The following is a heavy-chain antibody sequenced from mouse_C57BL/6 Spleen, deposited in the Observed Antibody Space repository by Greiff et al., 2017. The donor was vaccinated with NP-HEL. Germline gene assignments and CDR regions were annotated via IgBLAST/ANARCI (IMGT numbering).Heavy chain of an antibody. J-gene: IGHJ4*01. V-gene: IGHV14-2*01. Sequence: EVQLQQSGAELVKPGASVKLSCTASGFNIKDYYMHWVKQRTEQGLEWIGRIDPEDGETKYVPKFQGKATITADTSSNTAYLQLSSLTSEDTAVYYCARSRRNYYAMDYWGQGTSVTVSS. CDR3: ARSRRNYYAMDY. CDR1: GFNIKDYY. CDR2: IDPEDGET.